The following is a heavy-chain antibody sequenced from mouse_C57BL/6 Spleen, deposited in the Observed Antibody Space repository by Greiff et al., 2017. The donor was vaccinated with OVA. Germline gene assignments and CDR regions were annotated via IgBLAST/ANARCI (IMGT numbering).Heavy chain of an antibody. J-gene: IGHJ1*03. Sequence: DVQLVESEGGLVQPGSSMKLSCTASGFTFSDYYMAWVRQVPEKGLEWVANINYDGSSTYYLDSLKSRFIISRANAKNILYLQMSSLKSEDSATYYCARDRAYYGSSCWYFDVWGTGTTVTVSS. CDR2: INYDGSST. V-gene: IGHV5-16*01. CDR1: GFTFSDYY. D-gene: IGHD1-1*01. CDR3: ARDRAYYGSSCWYFDV.